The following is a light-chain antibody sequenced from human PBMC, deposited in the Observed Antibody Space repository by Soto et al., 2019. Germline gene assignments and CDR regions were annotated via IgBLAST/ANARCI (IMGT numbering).Light chain of an antibody. CDR1: QSISSY. V-gene: IGKV1-39*01. CDR2: AAS. J-gene: IGKJ5*01. Sequence: IQMTQSPSSLSASVGDRVTITCRASQSISSYLNWYQQKPGKAPKLLIYAASSLQSGVPSRFSGSGSATDFTLTISSLQPEDFATYYCQQSYSTPHTFGQGTRLE. CDR3: QQSYSTPHT.